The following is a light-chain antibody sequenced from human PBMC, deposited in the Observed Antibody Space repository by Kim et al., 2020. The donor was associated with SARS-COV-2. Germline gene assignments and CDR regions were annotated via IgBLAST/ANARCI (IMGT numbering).Light chain of an antibody. Sequence: SVELTGTLSVGHSSYAIAWHQQQPEKGPRYLMKLNSDGSHSKGDGIPDRFSGSSSGAERYLTISSLQSEDEADYYCQTWGTGIRVFGGGTKLTVL. V-gene: IGLV4-69*01. J-gene: IGLJ3*02. CDR3: QTWGTGIRV. CDR1: VGHSSYA. CDR2: LNSDGSH.